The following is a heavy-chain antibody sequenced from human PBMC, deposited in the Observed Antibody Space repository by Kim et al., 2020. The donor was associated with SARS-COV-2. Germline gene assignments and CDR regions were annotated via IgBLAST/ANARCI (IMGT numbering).Heavy chain of an antibody. D-gene: IGHD3-10*01. CDR2: IKSKTDGGTT. Sequence: GGSLRLSCAASGFIFSNAWMSWVRQAPGKGLEWVGRIKSKTDGGTTDYAAPVKGRFTISRDDSKNTLYLQMNSLKTEDTAVYYCTITGIWFGELVGERTWGQGTMVTVSS. CDR3: TITGIWFGELVGERT. V-gene: IGHV3-15*01. CDR1: GFIFSNAW. J-gene: IGHJ1*01.